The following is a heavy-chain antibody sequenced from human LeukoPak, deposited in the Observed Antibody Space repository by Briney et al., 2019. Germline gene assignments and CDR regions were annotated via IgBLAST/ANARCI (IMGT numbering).Heavy chain of an antibody. CDR1: GGSTSSNY. Sequence: SETLSLTCSVSGGSTSSNYWSWIRQPPGKGLEWIGYIYYSGSTSYNPSLKSRVTISVDTSKNQFSLKLNSVTVADTAVYYCARVTYDTGDYYRFDPWGQGTLVTVSS. V-gene: IGHV4-59*12. D-gene: IGHD3-22*01. CDR2: IYYSGST. CDR3: ARVTYDTGDYYRFDP. J-gene: IGHJ5*02.